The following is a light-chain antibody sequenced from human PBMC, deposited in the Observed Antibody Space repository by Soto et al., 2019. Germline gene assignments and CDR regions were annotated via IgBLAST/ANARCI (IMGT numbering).Light chain of an antibody. CDR2: AAS. J-gene: IGKJ2*01. CDR3: QQSYSTTLYT. Sequence: DIQMTQSPSSLSASVGDRVTITCRASQSISSYLNWYQQKPGKAPKLLIYAASSLQSGVPSRFSGCGSGTDVTLTISSLQPEDFATYYCQQSYSTTLYTFGQGTKLESK. V-gene: IGKV1-39*01. CDR1: QSISSY.